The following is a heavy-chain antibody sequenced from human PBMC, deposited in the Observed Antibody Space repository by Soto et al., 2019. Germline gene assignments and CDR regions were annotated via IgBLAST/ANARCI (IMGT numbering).Heavy chain of an antibody. CDR1: GGSISSSTYY. D-gene: IGHD7-27*01. CDR2: IYYTGST. J-gene: IGHJ6*02. Sequence: SETLSLTCTVSGGSISSSTYYWGWIRQPPGKGLEWIGSIYYTGSTYSNPSLKSRVTISVDTSKNQFSLKLSSVTAADTAVYYCARDRKWGGLIYGMDVWGQGTTVTVSS. CDR3: ARDRKWGGLIYGMDV. V-gene: IGHV4-39*07.